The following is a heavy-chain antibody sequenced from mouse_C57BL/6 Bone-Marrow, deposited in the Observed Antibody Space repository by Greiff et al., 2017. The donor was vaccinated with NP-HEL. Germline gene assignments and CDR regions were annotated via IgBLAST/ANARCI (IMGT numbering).Heavy chain of an antibody. CDR2: IHPSDSDT. J-gene: IGHJ2*01. CDR1: GYTFTSYW. V-gene: IGHV1-74*01. Sequence: QVQLQQPGAELVKPGASVKVSCKASGYTFTSYWMHWVKQRPGQGLEWIGRIHPSDSDTNYNQKFKGKATLTVDKSSSTAYMQLSSLTSADSAVYYCAIKDYGSHFDYWGQGTTLTVSS. D-gene: IGHD1-1*01. CDR3: AIKDYGSHFDY.